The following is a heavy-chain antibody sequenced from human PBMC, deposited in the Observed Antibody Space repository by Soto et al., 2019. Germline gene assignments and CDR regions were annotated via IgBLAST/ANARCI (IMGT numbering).Heavy chain of an antibody. CDR1: GGAFSGYY. V-gene: IGHV4-34*01. J-gene: IGHJ4*02. Sequence: SQTLYLTCDVSGGAFSGYYWSWIRQPPGNGLEWFGEFIINGSTNYTPSLKSRVTISVDTSKNQFSLKLSSVTAADTAVYYCARGKKYDFWSGYPPTPLTLDYWGQGTLVTVS. CDR2: FIINGST. D-gene: IGHD3-3*01. CDR3: ARGKKYDFWSGYPPTPLTLDY.